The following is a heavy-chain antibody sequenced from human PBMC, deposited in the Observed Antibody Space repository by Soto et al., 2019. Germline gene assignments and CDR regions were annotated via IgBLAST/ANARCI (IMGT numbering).Heavy chain of an antibody. CDR1: GFTFSSYA. V-gene: IGHV3-30-3*01. D-gene: IGHD3-22*01. CDR3: ARDLSDSSGYYPSYYYYGMDV. CDR2: ISYDGSNK. J-gene: IGHJ6*02. Sequence: GGSLRLSCAASGFTFSSYAMHWVRQAPGKGLEWVAVISYDGSNKYYADSVKGRFTISRDNSKNTLYLQMNSLRAEDTAVYYCARDLSDSSGYYPSYYYYGMDVWGQGTTVTVSS.